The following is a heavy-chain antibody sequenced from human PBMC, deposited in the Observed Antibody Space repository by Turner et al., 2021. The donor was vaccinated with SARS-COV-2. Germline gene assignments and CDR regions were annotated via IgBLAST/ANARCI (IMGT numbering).Heavy chain of an antibody. CDR1: GYSLTELS. V-gene: IGHV1-24*01. J-gene: IGHJ6*02. CDR2: FDPEDGET. Sequence: QVQRVQSGAEVKKPGASVKVSCKVSGYSLTELSMHWVRQAPGKGLEWMGGFDPEDGETIYAQKFQGRVTMTEDTSTDTAYMELSSLRSEDTAVYYCATGVAVAGTPSEYYYYYGMDVWGQGTTVTVSS. CDR3: ATGVAVAGTPSEYYYYYGMDV. D-gene: IGHD6-19*01.